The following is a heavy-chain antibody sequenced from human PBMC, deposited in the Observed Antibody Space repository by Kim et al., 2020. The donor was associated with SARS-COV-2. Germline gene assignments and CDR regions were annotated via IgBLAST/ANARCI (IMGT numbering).Heavy chain of an antibody. CDR2: IIPIFGTA. Sequence: SVKVSCKASGGTFSSYAISWVRQAPGQGLEWMGGIIPIFGTANYAQKFQGRVTITADKSTSTAYMELSSLRSEDTAVYYCARSGDYWPLNAFDIWGQGTMVTVSS. J-gene: IGHJ3*02. D-gene: IGHD4-17*01. CDR1: GGTFSSYA. V-gene: IGHV1-69*06. CDR3: ARSGDYWPLNAFDI.